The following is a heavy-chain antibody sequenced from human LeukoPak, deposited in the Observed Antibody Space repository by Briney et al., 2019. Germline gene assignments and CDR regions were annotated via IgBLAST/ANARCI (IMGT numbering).Heavy chain of an antibody. CDR1: GGSISGSSYY. D-gene: IGHD3-3*01. CDR2: IYYSGST. J-gene: IGHJ6*02. V-gene: IGHV4-39*07. CDR3: ARARITIFGVARGGMDV. Sequence: PETLSLTCTVSGGSISGSSYYWGWIRQPPGKGLEWIGSIYYSGSTYYNPSLKSRVTISVDTSKNQFSLKLSSVTAADTAVYYCARARITIFGVARGGMDVWGQGTTVTVSS.